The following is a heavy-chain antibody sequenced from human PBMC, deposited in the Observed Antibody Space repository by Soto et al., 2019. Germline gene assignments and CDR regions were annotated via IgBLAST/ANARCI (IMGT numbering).Heavy chain of an antibody. Sequence: PGESLKTSCRGSEYDFNTNCFGWGRHLPERGVQWWGIMYRGDSGTRLHAQLQGHVTLSADVTGSTAFLQWLTLKTSDSGIYFCARLQRDCNKTSCYYADHWGQGTSVTVSS. CDR3: ARLQRDCNKTSCYYADH. CDR1: EYDFNTNC. CDR2: MYRGDSGT. D-gene: IGHD3-22*01. V-gene: IGHV5-51*01. J-gene: IGHJ4*02.